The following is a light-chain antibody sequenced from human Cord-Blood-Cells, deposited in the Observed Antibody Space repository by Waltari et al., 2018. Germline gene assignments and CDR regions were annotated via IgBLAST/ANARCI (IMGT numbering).Light chain of an antibody. CDR2: DVS. Sequence: HSALTHPRSVSGSPGQSVTISCTGTSSDVCGYNYVSWYQQHPGKAPKLMIYDVSKRPSGVPDRFSGSKSGNTASRSISGRQAEDEADYYCCSYAGSYTLVFGGGTKLTVL. CDR1: SSDVCGYNY. V-gene: IGLV2-11*01. CDR3: CSYAGSYTLV. J-gene: IGLJ2*01.